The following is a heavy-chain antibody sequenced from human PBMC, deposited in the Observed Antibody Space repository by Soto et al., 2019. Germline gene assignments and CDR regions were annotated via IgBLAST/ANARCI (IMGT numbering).Heavy chain of an antibody. CDR1: GYTFIRYG. CDR3: ARGGYYDNTWGKLRHYGLDV. D-gene: IGHD3-9*01. CDR2: SRPYNDYT. J-gene: IGHJ6*02. Sequence: QVQLVQAAGEVKKAGSSVNGSCKASGYTFIRYGITWVRQAPGQGLEWMGWSRPYNDYTIYAQKLQGRVTMTTDTTTRTVYVDLRSRKSDDTSVYYCARGGYYDNTWGKLRHYGLDVWGQGTSVTVSS. V-gene: IGHV1-18*01.